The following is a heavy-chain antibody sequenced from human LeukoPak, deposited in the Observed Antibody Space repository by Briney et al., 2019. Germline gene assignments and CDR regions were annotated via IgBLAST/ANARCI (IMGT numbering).Heavy chain of an antibody. J-gene: IGHJ5*02. D-gene: IGHD5-12*01. CDR1: GGSFSGYY. CDR3: ARVVATIRSKWFDP. CDR2: INHSGST. Sequence: PSETLSLTCAVYGGSFSGYYWSWIRQPPGKGLEWIGEINHSGSTNYNPSLKSRVIISVDTSKNQFSLKLSSVTAADTAVYYCARVVATIRSKWFDPWGQGTLVTVSS. V-gene: IGHV4-34*01.